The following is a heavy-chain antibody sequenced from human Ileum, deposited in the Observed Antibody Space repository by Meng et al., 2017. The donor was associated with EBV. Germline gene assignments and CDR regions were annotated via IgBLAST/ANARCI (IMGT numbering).Heavy chain of an antibody. D-gene: IGHD3-10*01. CDR3: ARGQNYYGSGSLIDY. CDR2: FSGYNGNT. Sequence: VQVGEAGAEAEKAGASVKVSLKASGYTFTSYGISWVRQAPGQGPEWMGLFSGYNGNTIYAQKLQDRVTMTTDTSTSTAYMELRSLRSDDTAVYYCARGQNYYGSGSLIDYWGQGTLVTVSS. J-gene: IGHJ4*02. V-gene: IGHV1-18*01. CDR1: GYTFTSYG.